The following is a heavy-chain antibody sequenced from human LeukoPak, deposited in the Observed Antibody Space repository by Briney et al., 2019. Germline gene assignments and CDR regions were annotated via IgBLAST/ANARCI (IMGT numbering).Heavy chain of an antibody. J-gene: IGHJ4*02. CDR1: GFTFDDYA. CDR3: AKKLGRYCSSTSCYTGLFDY. CDR2: ISWNSGSI. D-gene: IGHD2-2*02. Sequence: GGSLRLSCAASGFTFDDYAMHWVRQAPGKGLEWVSGISWNSGSIGYADSVKGRFTISRDNAKNSLYLQMNSLRAEDTALYYCAKKLGRYCSSTSCYTGLFDYWGQGTLVTASS. V-gene: IGHV3-9*01.